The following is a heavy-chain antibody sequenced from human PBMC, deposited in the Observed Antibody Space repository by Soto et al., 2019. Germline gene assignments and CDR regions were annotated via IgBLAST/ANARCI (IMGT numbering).Heavy chain of an antibody. CDR1: GYSFTSYW. D-gene: IGHD5-12*01. Sequence: GESLKISCKGSGYSFTSYWIGWVRQMPGKGLEWMGIIYPGDSDTRYSPSFQGRVTISADKSISTAYLQWSSLKASDTAMYYCARREMATYNWFDPWGQGTLVTVSS. CDR2: IYPGDSDT. CDR3: ARREMATYNWFDP. J-gene: IGHJ5*02. V-gene: IGHV5-51*01.